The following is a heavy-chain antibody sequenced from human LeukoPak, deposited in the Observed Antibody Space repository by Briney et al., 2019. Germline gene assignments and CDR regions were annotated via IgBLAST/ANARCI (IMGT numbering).Heavy chain of an antibody. CDR1: GFTFSNYA. CDR3: AKTARGYSYD. D-gene: IGHD5-18*01. V-gene: IGHV3-23*01. CDR2: ISGSGDST. J-gene: IGHJ4*02. Sequence: GGSLRLSCAASGFTFSNYAMSWVRQAPGKGLEWVSAISGSGDSTYYADSVKGQFTLSRDNSKNTLYLQMNSLRAEDTAVYYCAKTARGYSYDWGQGTLVTVSS.